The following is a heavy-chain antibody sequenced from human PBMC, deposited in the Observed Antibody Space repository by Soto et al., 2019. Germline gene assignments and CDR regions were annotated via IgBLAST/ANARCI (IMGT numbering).Heavy chain of an antibody. J-gene: IGHJ6*02. CDR2: ISGSGGST. D-gene: IGHD3-3*01. V-gene: IGHV3-23*01. Sequence: GGSLRLSCAASGFTFSSYAMSWVRQAPGKGLEWVSAISGSGGSTYYADSVKGRLTISRDNSKNTLYLQMNSLRAEDTAVYYCAKGNYDFWSATDPYYYYGMDVWGQGTTVTVSS. CDR1: GFTFSSYA. CDR3: AKGNYDFWSATDPYYYYGMDV.